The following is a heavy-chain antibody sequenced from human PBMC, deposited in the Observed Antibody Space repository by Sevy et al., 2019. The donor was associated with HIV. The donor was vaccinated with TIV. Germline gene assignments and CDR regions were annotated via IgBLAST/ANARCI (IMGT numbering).Heavy chain of an antibody. V-gene: IGHV1-24*01. CDR1: GYRLSELS. D-gene: IGHD3-22*01. Sequence: ASVKVSCKISGYRLSELSMHWVRQAPGKGLEWMGRFDPEDGEIIYAQKFQGRVTVTEDTSTDTAYMELSRLGSEDTAVYYCATGREYYDENSGYFDYWGPGTLVTVST. J-gene: IGHJ4*02. CDR2: FDPEDGEI. CDR3: ATGREYYDENSGYFDY.